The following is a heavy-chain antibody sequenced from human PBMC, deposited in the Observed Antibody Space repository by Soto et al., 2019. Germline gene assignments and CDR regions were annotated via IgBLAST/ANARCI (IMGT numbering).Heavy chain of an antibody. CDR3: ARGGYCSGGSCYSTDYYYGMDV. CDR2: INAYNGNT. D-gene: IGHD2-15*01. V-gene: IGHV1-18*01. CDR1: GYTFTSSG. J-gene: IGHJ6*02. Sequence: GASVKVSCKASGYTFTSSGISWVRQAPGQGLEWMGWINAYNGNTKNAQKLQGRVTMTTDTSTSTAYMELRSLRSDDTAVYYCARGGYCSGGSCYSTDYYYGMDVWGQGTTVTVSS.